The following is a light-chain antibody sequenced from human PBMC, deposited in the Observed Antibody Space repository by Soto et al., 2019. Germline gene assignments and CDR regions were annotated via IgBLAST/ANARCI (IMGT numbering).Light chain of an antibody. CDR2: EVT. Sequence: QSALTQPPSASGSPGQSVTISCTGTSSDVGGHNYVSWYQQHPGKAPKLMIYEVTQRPSGVPDRFSGSKSGNTASLTVSGIQAEDEADYYCCSYAGNNNVFGTGTKLTVL. J-gene: IGLJ1*01. CDR3: CSYAGNNNV. V-gene: IGLV2-8*01. CDR1: SSDVGGHNY.